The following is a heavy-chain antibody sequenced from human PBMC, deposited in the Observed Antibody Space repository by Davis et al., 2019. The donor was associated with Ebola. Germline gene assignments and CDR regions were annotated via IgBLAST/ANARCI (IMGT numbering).Heavy chain of an antibody. CDR3: ARGSSKASYYYGMDV. D-gene: IGHD6-6*01. CDR1: GYTFTSYA. J-gene: IGHJ6*02. V-gene: IGHV1-3*01. Sequence: AASVKVSCKASGYTFTSYAMHWVRQAPGQRLEWMGWINAGNGNTKYSQKFQGRVTITRDTSASTAYMELSSLRSEDTAVYYCARGSSKASYYYGMDVWGQGTTVTVSS. CDR2: INAGNGNT.